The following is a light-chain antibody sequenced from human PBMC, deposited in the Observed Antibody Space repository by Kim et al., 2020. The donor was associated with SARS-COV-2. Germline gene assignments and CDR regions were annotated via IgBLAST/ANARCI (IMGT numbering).Light chain of an antibody. CDR2: GAS. V-gene: IGKV3-15*01. CDR1: QSVSSN. CDR3: QQYNNWPLT. J-gene: IGKJ1*01. Sequence: VSPGERATLSCRASQSVSSNLAWYQQKPGQAPRLLIYGASTRATGIPATFSGSGSGTEFTLTISSLQSEDFAVYYCQQYNNWPLTFGQGTKVDIK.